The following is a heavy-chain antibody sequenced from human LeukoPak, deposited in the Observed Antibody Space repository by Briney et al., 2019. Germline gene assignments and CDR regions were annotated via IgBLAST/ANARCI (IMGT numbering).Heavy chain of an antibody. V-gene: IGHV3-23*01. CDR2: IRGSAGDT. D-gene: IGHD1-26*01. CDR1: GFTFSNFA. J-gene: IGHJ3*01. Sequence: GGSLRLSCAASGFTFSNFAMSWVRQAPGKGLEWVSAIRGSAGDTYYADSVKGRFTISRDNSKNTLYLQMNSLRAEDTAVYYCAKDGSGTYPDAFDVWGQGTMVTVSS. CDR3: AKDGSGTYPDAFDV.